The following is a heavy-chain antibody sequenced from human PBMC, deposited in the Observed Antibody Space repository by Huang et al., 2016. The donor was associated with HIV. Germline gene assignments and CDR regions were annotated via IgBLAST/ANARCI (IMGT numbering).Heavy chain of an antibody. CDR3: AKVGYRGYDLNLQFFDS. CDR1: GFAFRSYG. D-gene: IGHD5-12*01. J-gene: IGHJ4*02. Sequence: QVHLVESGGGVVQPGGSLRLSCEASGFAFRSYGIHWVRQAPGRGLEWVAFMRHDGRNKYYGNSVRGRFAISRDNSKTTVFLQLNSLRPEDTAVYYCAKVGYRGYDLNLQFFDSWGQGTLVTISA. CDR2: MRHDGRNK. V-gene: IGHV3-30*02.